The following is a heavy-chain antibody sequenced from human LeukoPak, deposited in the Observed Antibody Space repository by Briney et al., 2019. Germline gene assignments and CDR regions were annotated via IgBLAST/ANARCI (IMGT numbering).Heavy chain of an antibody. D-gene: IGHD3-22*01. Sequence: ASVKVSCKASGYTFTGYYMHWVRQAPGQGLEWMGWINPNSGGTNYAQKFQGRVTMTRDTSISTAYMELSRLRSDDTAVYYCARATYYYDSSGFWGQGTLATVSS. CDR2: INPNSGGT. J-gene: IGHJ4*02. CDR3: ARATYYYDSSGF. CDR1: GYTFTGYY. V-gene: IGHV1-2*02.